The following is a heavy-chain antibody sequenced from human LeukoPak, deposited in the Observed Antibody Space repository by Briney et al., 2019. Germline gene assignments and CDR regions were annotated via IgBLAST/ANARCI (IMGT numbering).Heavy chain of an antibody. CDR2: ISAYNGNT. CDR3: ARDYPEGADTPMVYYFDS. Sequence: AASVKVSCKASGYTFTSYGISWVRQAPGQGLEWMGWISAYNGNTNYAQKLQGRVTMTTDTSTSTAYMELSSLRSEDTAVYYCARDYPEGADTPMVYYFDSWGQGTLVTVSS. J-gene: IGHJ4*02. V-gene: IGHV1-18*01. CDR1: GYTFTSYG. D-gene: IGHD5-18*01.